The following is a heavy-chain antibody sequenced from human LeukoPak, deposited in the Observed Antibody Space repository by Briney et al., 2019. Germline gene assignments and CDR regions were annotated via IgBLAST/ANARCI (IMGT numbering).Heavy chain of an antibody. J-gene: IGHJ6*03. CDR3: ARVYDFWSGYFYYYYMDV. CDR2: IYISGSA. V-gene: IGHV4-61*02. D-gene: IGHD3-3*01. Sequence: SETLSLTCTVSGGSISNGSYYWSWIRQPAGKGLEWIGRIYISGSASYNPSLKGRVTFSVDTSKNQFSLKLTSVTAADTAVYYCARVYDFWSGYFYYYYMDVWGKGTTVTVSS. CDR1: GGSISNGSYY.